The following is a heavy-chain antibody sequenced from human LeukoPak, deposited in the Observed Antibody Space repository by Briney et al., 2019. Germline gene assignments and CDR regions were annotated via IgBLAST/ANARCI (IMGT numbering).Heavy chain of an antibody. Sequence: GRSLRLSCAASGFTFSSYAMHWVRQAPGKGLEWVAVISYDGSNKYYADSVKGRFTISRDNSKNTLYLQMNSLRAEDTAVFYCATEGGTSGHAGYFDYWGQGALVTVSS. CDR2: ISYDGSNK. D-gene: IGHD2-8*01. J-gene: IGHJ4*02. CDR3: ATEGGTSGHAGYFDY. CDR1: GFTFSSYA. V-gene: IGHV3-30*01.